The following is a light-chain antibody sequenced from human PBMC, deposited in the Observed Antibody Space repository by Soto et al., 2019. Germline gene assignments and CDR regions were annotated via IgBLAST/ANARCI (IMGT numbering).Light chain of an antibody. CDR3: QQYGTSPTT. Sequence: IGLTQSQATLSLSPGERATLSCRASQSVSGSYLAWYQQKPGQAPRRLIFGASFRATGIPDRFSGSGSGTDFTLTISRLEPEDSAVYYCQQYGTSPTTFGQGTKVAIK. J-gene: IGKJ1*01. CDR1: QSVSGSY. CDR2: GAS. V-gene: IGKV3-20*01.